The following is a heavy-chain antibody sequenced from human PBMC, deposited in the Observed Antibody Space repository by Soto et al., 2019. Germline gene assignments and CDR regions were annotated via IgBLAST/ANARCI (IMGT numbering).Heavy chain of an antibody. CDR1: EFSVSSNY. V-gene: IGHV3-66*01. CDR2: IYASGTT. CDR3: VRIPYCFSSGCYYTYY. Sequence: EVQLVESGGGLVQPGESLRLSCAASEFSVSSNYMSWVRQAPGKGLEWVSVIYASGTTYYADSVRGRFTISRDSSKNTLYLQMNSLTADDTAVYYLVRIPYCFSSGCYYTYYWGQGTLVTASS. J-gene: IGHJ4*02. D-gene: IGHD2-2*01.